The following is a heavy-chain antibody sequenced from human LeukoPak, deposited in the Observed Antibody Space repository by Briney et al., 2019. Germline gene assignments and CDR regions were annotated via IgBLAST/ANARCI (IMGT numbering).Heavy chain of an antibody. J-gene: IGHJ4*02. CDR2: IYTSGST. CDR1: GGSISSYY. Sequence: SETLSLTCTLSGGSISSYYWSWIRQPAGKGLGWIWRIYTSGSTNYNPTLKSRVTMSVDTSKNQFSLNLSSVTAADTAVYYCARERMVERLVAVADFDYWGQGTLVTVS. D-gene: IGHD6-19*01. V-gene: IGHV4-4*07. CDR3: ARERMVERLVAVADFDY.